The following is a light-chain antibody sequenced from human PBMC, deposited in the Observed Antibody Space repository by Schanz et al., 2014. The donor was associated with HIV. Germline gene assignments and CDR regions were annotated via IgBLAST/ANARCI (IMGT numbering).Light chain of an antibody. Sequence: EIVMTQSPATLSVSPGERATLSCRASQSVSSSYLAWYQQKPGQAPRLFIYGASSRATGIPDRFSGSGSGTDFTLTISRLEPEDFAVYYCLQYDNWPRTFGQGTKVEIK. CDR3: LQYDNWPRT. CDR1: QSVSSSY. J-gene: IGKJ1*01. CDR2: GAS. V-gene: IGKV3D-20*02.